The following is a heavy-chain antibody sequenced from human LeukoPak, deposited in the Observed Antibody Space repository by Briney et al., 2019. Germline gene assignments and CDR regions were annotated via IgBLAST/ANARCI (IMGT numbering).Heavy chain of an antibody. CDR2: IYGSGST. Sequence: SETLSLTCTVSGGSISTSNYYWGWIRQPPGKGLEWIGYIYGSGSTDYNPSLKSRVTISIDTSKNQLYLKVTSVTAADTAVYYCARGSTRYEAWGQGTLVTVSS. D-gene: IGHD2-2*01. J-gene: IGHJ5*02. V-gene: IGHV4-61*05. CDR3: ARGSTRYEA. CDR1: GGSISTSNYY.